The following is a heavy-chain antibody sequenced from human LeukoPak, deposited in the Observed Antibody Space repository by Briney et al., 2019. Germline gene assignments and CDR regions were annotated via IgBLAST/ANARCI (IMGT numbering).Heavy chain of an antibody. V-gene: IGHV3-21*01. Sequence: PGGSLRLSCAASGFNFSIYYMNWVRQAPGRGLEWVSSINSRNTYTYYADSLKGRFTISRDNAKNSLSLQMNSLRAEDTAVYYCAREGVSSSWYVFDYWGQGTLVTVSS. J-gene: IGHJ4*02. CDR3: AREGVSSSWYVFDY. CDR1: GFNFSIYY. CDR2: INSRNTYT. D-gene: IGHD6-13*01.